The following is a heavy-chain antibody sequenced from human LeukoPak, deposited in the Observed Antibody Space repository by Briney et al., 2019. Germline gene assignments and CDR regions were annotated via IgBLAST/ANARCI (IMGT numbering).Heavy chain of an antibody. CDR1: GYTFTSYG. V-gene: IGHV1-18*01. CDR2: ISADNGNT. D-gene: IGHD3-10*01. Sequence: GASVTVSCKASGYTFTSYGINWVRQAPGQGLEWMGWISADNGNTNYAQNVQGRVTMTTDTSTSTAYMELRSLRSDDSAVYYCARGSSGIIPDYYYYGLDAWGQGTTVTVSS. J-gene: IGHJ6*02. CDR3: ARGSSGIIPDYYYYGLDA.